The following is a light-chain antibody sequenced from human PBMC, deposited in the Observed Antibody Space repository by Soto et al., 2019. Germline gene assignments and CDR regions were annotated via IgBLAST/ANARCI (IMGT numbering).Light chain of an antibody. V-gene: IGKV3-15*01. J-gene: IGKJ4*01. CDR2: DAS. CDR3: QQYRDWPLT. Sequence: DIVMTQSPATLSVAPGERVTFSCRASQGVSRKLAWYQHKPGQAPRLLIYDASTRATGIPARFSGSGSATEFTLTISSLQSEDFAVYSCQQYRDWPLTFGGGTKVDI. CDR1: QGVSRK.